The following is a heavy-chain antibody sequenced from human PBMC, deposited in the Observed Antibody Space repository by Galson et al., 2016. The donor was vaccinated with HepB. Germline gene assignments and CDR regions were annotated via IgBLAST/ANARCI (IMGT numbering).Heavy chain of an antibody. Sequence: SLRLSCEASGFTFSSYGMHWVRQAPGKGLEWVAVIWYDGSKQYYADSGKGRFTISKDKFKNTLYLQMNSLGAEDTAVYYCARDGRYCGSGGCNQGAYGVDVWGQGITVTVSS. J-gene: IGHJ6*02. CDR3: ARDGRYCGSGGCNQGAYGVDV. CDR1: GFTFSSYG. CDR2: IWYDGSKQ. V-gene: IGHV3-33*01. D-gene: IGHD2-15*01.